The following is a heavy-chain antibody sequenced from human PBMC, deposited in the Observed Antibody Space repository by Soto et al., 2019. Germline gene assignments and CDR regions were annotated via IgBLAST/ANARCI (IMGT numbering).Heavy chain of an antibody. V-gene: IGHV5-10-1*01. CDR2: IDPSDSYT. J-gene: IGHJ3*02. Sequence: PGESLKISCKGSGYSFTSYWISWVRQMPGKGLEWMGRIDPSDSYTNYSPSFQGHVTISADKSISTAYLQWSSLKASDTAMSYCERSAQYRSSLLGAFDIWGQGTMVTVSS. CDR1: GYSFTSYW. CDR3: ERSAQYRSSLLGAFDI. D-gene: IGHD6-6*01.